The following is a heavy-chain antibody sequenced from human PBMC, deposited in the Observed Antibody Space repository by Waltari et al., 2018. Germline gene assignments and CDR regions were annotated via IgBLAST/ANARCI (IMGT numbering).Heavy chain of an antibody. Sequence: EVQLVESGGGLVQPGTSLRLSCVASGFIFDDYVMHWVRQAPGKGLGGVSGINWNSCSIAYADSVKGRFIISRDNAKNSLYLQLNSLRPEDTALYYCAKEGKYASGWAYFDYWGQGTLVTVSS. CDR1: GFIFDDYV. D-gene: IGHD6-19*01. J-gene: IGHJ4*02. V-gene: IGHV3-9*01. CDR3: AKEGKYASGWAYFDY. CDR2: INWNSCSI.